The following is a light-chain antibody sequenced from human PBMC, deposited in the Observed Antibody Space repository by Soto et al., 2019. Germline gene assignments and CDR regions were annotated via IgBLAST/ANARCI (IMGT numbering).Light chain of an antibody. J-gene: IGLJ2*01. V-gene: IGLV1-51*01. Sequence: QSVLTQPPSVSAAPGQTVTISCSGSSSNIGNNYVSWYQQLPGTAPNLLIYDNNKRPSGIPDRFSGSKTGTSGTLDITGPQTGDEADYYCATWDYSLTGEVFGGGTKLTVL. CDR1: SSNIGNNY. CDR2: DNN. CDR3: ATWDYSLTGEV.